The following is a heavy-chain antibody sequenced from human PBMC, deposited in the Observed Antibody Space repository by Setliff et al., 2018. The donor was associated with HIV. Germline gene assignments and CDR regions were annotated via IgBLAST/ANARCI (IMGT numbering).Heavy chain of an antibody. J-gene: IGHJ6*02. CDR3: TRGGPTVAYGVDV. V-gene: IGHV4-38-2*02. CDR1: GYSISSGYY. D-gene: IGHD4-17*01. Sequence: PSETLSLTCTVSGYSISSGYYWGWIRQPPGKGLEWIANIYLSGSTNYNPSLKGRVTISLDTSKNQFYLKLNSVTAADTAIYYCTRGGPTVAYGVDVWGQGTTVTVSS. CDR2: IYLSGST.